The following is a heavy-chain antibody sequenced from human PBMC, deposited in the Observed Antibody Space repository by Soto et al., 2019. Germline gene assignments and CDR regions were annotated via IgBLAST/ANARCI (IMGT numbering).Heavy chain of an antibody. J-gene: IGHJ5*02. CDR3: ARHNFMGANWFDP. CDR1: GYTFTSYC. V-gene: IGHV1-18*01. D-gene: IGHD1-26*01. CDR2: ISAYNGNT. Sequence: ASVEVSCKASGYTFTSYCISWVQQAPGQGLEWMGWISAYNGNTDYAQKLQGRVTMTTDTSTSTAYMELRSLRSDDTAVYYCARHNFMGANWFDPWGQGTLVTVSS.